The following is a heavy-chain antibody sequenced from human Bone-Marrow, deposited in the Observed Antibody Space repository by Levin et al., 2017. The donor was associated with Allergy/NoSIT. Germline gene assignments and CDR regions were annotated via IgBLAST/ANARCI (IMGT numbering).Heavy chain of an antibody. V-gene: IGHV3-21*01. CDR2: ISSSGSDM. CDR3: ARGIIGDVRVAHKEAFDI. J-gene: IGHJ3*02. D-gene: IGHD2-8*02. CDR1: GFTFSIYS. Sequence: GGSLRLSCTVSGFTFSIYSINWVRQAPGKGLEWVYSISSSGSDMYYVDSVKGRFTISRDNAKNSLTLQMNSLRAEDTAVYYCARGIIGDVRVAHKEAFDIWGQGTMVSVSS.